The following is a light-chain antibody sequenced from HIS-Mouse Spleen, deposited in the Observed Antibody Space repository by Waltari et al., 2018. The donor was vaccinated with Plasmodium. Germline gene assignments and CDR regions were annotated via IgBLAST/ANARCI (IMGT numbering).Light chain of an antibody. V-gene: IGLV2-8*01. Sequence: QSALTQPPSASGSPGQSVTISCTGTSSDVGGYTYVSWYQQHPGKAPKLMIYEVSKRPSGVPDRFSGSKSGNTASLTVSGLQAEDEADYYCSSYAGSLWVFGGGTKLTVL. CDR2: EVS. CDR3: SSYAGSLWV. CDR1: SSDVGGYTY. J-gene: IGLJ3*02.